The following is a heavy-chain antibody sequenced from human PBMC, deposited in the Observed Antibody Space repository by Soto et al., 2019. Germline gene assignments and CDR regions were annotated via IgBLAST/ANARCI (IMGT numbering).Heavy chain of an antibody. CDR3: ASSGMVRGVRYFDY. J-gene: IGHJ4*02. CDR2: IYSGGST. V-gene: IGHV3-66*01. D-gene: IGHD3-10*01. Sequence: GGSLRLSCAASGFTVSSNYMSWVRQAPGKGLEWVSVIYSGGSTYYADSVKGRFTISRDNSKNTLYLQMNSLRAEDTAVYYCASSGMVRGVRYFDYWGQGTLVTVSS. CDR1: GFTVSSNY.